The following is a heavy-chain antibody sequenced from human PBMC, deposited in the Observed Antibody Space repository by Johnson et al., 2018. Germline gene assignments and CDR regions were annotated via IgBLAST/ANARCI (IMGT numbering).Heavy chain of an antibody. CDR3: ATPYGVTTGYMDV. Sequence: QVQLVQSGGGLVQPGGSLRLSCAASGFTFSNYGMHWVRQAPGKGLEWVAVIWYDGSNKYHAASVKGRFTISRDNSKNTLYLQMNSLRAEDTAVYYCATPYGVTTGYMDVWGKGTTVTVSS. V-gene: IGHV3-33*01. J-gene: IGHJ6*03. CDR1: GFTFSNYG. D-gene: IGHD4-17*01. CDR2: IWYDGSNK.